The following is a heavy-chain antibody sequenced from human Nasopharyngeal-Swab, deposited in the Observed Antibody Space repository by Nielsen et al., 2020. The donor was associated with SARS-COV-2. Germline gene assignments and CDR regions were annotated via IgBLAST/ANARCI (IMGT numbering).Heavy chain of an antibody. J-gene: IGHJ4*02. CDR2: IIVNRYT. CDR1: GGSITSSRHR. D-gene: IGHD3-3*01. V-gene: IGHV4-39*02. Sequence: SETLSLTCTVSGGSITSSRHRWGWIRQPPGKGLEWIGQIIVNRYTEYHPSVRGRIPVYADTSENSFSLRLNSVTAADTAVYYCARLDPFGSEDKWGQGTLVTVSS. CDR3: ARLDPFGSEDK.